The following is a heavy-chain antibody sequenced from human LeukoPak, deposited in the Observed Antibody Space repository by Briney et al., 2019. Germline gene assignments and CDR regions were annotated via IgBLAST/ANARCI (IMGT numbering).Heavy chain of an antibody. CDR1: GYSISSGYY. V-gene: IGHV4-38-2*02. J-gene: IGHJ4*02. CDR3: AREANDYGDYEY. Sequence: SETLSLTCTVSGYSISSGYYWGWIRQPPGKGLEWIGSIYHSGSTYYNPSLKSRVTISVDTSKNQFSLKLSSVTAADTAVYYCAREANDYGDYEYWGQGTLVTVSS. D-gene: IGHD4-17*01. CDR2: IYHSGST.